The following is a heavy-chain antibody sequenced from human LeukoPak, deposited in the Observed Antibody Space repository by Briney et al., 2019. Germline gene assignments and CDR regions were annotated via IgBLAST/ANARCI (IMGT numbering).Heavy chain of an antibody. CDR3: AKHYITLVRGVIIPNWYFGL. Sequence: SETLSLTCTVSGGSISSSSYYWGWIRQPPGKGLEWIGYVSYSGSTNYNPSLKSRVTISVDTSKNQFSLRLSSVTAADTAVYYCAKHYITLVRGVIIPNWYFGLWGRGTLVTVSS. CDR1: GGSISSSSYY. J-gene: IGHJ2*01. V-gene: IGHV4-61*05. D-gene: IGHD3-10*01. CDR2: VSYSGST.